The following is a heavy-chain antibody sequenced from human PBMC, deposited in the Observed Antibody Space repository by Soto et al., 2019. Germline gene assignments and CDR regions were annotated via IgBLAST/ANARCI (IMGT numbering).Heavy chain of an antibody. Sequence: ETLSVTCAVYVGSFSGYYWSWMRQPPGKGLEWIGEINHSGSTNYNPSLKSRVTISVDTSKNQFSLKLSSVTAADTAVYYCARVGLAARPEARDYWGQGTLVTVSS. CDR3: ARVGLAARPEARDY. V-gene: IGHV4-34*01. CDR1: VGSFSGYY. J-gene: IGHJ4*02. CDR2: INHSGST. D-gene: IGHD6-6*01.